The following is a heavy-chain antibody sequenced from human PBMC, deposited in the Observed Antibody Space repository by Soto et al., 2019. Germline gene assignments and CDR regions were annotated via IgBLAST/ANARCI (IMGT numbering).Heavy chain of an antibody. CDR1: GFTLRSYG. V-gene: IGHV3-30*18. J-gene: IGHJ5*02. D-gene: IGHD2-15*01. Sequence: LRLSCAASGFTLRSYGMHWVRQAPGKGLEWVAVISYDGSNKYYAGTVKGRFTISRDNSKNTLYLQMNSLRAEDTAVYYCAKGEDCSGGSCYSNWFDPWGQGTLVTVSS. CDR3: AKGEDCSGGSCYSNWFDP. CDR2: ISYDGSNK.